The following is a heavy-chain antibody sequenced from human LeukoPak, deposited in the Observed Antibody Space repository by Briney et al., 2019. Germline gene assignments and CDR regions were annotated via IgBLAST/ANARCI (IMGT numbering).Heavy chain of an antibody. J-gene: IGHJ3*02. CDR2: ISSSGSKI. CDR1: GFTFSSYE. V-gene: IGHV3-48*03. CDR3: GRDYCSGGSCYRQLEI. Sequence: GGSLRLSCAASGFTFSSYEMNWVRQAPGKGLEWVSYISSSGSKIYYADSVKGRFTISRDNAKNSLYLQMNNLRAEDTAVYYCGRDYCSGGSCYRQLEIWSQGTMVTVSS. D-gene: IGHD2-15*01.